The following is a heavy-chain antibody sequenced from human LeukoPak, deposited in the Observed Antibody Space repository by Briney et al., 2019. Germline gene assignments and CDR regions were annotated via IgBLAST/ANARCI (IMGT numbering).Heavy chain of an antibody. CDR2: IYYSGST. V-gene: IGHV4-31*03. CDR3: ARDPGYCSGGSCYNGYGMDV. J-gene: IGHJ6*02. D-gene: IGHD2-15*01. CDR1: GGSISSGGYY. Sequence: PSETLSLTCTVSGGSISSGGYYWSWIRQHPGKGLEWIGYIYYSGSTYYNPSLKSRVTISVDTSKNQFSLKLSSVTAADTAVYYCARDPGYCSGGSCYNGYGMDVWGQGTTVTVSS.